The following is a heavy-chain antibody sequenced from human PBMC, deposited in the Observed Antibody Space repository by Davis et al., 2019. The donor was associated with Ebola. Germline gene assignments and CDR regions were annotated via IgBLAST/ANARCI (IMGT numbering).Heavy chain of an antibody. CDR3: ARGAVWGSYRYTRFDY. Sequence: GESLKISCAASGFTFSSYAMHWVRQAPGKGLEWVAVISYDGSNKYYADSVKGRFTISRDNSKNTLYLQMNSLRAEDTAVYYCARGAVWGSYRYTRFDYWGQGTLVTVSS. CDR1: GFTFSSYA. J-gene: IGHJ4*02. V-gene: IGHV3-30-3*01. D-gene: IGHD3-16*02. CDR2: ISYDGSNK.